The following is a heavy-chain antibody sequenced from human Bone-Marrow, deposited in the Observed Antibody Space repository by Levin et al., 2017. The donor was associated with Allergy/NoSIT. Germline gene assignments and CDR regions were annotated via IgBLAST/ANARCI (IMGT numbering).Heavy chain of an antibody. Sequence: PGESLKISCVASGFTFSRADMNWIRRAPGKGLEWISLITTNGENTYYADSVKGRFTISRDNSKNSLFLQMNSLTVDDTAVYYCARRGGGVDPWGQGTLVTVSS. D-gene: IGHD3-10*01. CDR2: ITTNGENT. V-gene: IGHV3-23*01. J-gene: IGHJ5*02. CDR1: GFTFSRAD. CDR3: ARRGGGVDP.